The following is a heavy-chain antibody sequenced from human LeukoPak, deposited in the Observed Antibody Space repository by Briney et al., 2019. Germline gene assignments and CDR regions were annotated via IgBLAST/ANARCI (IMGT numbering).Heavy chain of an antibody. CDR2: INPNSGGT. CDR1: GYTFTGYY. V-gene: IGHV1-2*02. J-gene: IGHJ6*03. CDR3: ARGAASTTYSYMDV. D-gene: IGHD6-13*01. Sequence: ASVKVSCKASGYTFTGYYMHWVRQAPGQGLEWMGWINPNSGGTNYAQKFQGRVTVTRDTSISTAYMELSRLRSDDTAVYYCARGAASTTYSYMDVWGKGSTVTVSS.